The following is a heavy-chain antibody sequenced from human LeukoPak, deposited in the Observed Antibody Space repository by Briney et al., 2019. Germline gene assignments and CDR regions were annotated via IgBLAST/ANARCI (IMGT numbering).Heavy chain of an antibody. V-gene: IGHV3-23*01. CDR3: AKGLERESRLDS. CDR2: ISGSGGST. Sequence: GGSLRLSCAASGFTFSSYGMSWVRQAPGKGLEWVSAISGSGGSTYYADSVKGRFTISRDNSKNTLYLQMNSLRAEDTALYYCAKGLERESRLDSWGQGTLVTVSS. CDR1: GFTFSSYG. D-gene: IGHD1-1*01. J-gene: IGHJ4*02.